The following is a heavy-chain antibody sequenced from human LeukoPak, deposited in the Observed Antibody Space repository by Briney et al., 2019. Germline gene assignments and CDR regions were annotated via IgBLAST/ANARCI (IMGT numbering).Heavy chain of an antibody. CDR3: ARDRGTWNDDGFDY. CDR1: GGSISSSSYY. CDR2: IYYSGST. D-gene: IGHD1-1*01. V-gene: IGHV4-39*07. Sequence: SETLSLTCTVSGGSISSSSYYWGWIRQPPGKGLEWIGSIYYSGSTHYNPSLKSRVTISVDTSKNQFSLKLSSVTAADTAVYYCARDRGTWNDDGFDYWGQGTLVTVSS. J-gene: IGHJ4*02.